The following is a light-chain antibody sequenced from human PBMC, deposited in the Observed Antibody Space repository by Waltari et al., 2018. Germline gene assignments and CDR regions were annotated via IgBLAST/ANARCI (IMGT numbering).Light chain of an antibody. CDR1: KSVSNNY. CDR3: QQYDGIVLT. Sequence: EIVSTQSPRTRSSSPGERATLSCRASKSVSNNYLNWYQQKPGQAPRLLIHGASSRATGIADRFSGSGSGTDFTLTISRLEPEDFAVYYCQQYDGIVLTFGGGTRVEI. J-gene: IGKJ4*01. CDR2: GAS. V-gene: IGKV3-20*01.